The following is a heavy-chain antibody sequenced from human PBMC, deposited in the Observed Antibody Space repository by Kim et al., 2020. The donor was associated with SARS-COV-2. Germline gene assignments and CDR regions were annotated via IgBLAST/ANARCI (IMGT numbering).Heavy chain of an antibody. J-gene: IGHJ6*03. CDR1: GGSISSYY. D-gene: IGHD5-12*01. CDR2: IYYSGST. Sequence: SETLSLTCTVSGGSISSYYWSWIRQPPGKGLEWIGYIYYSGSTNYNPSLKSRVTISVDTSKNQFSLKLSSVTAADTAVYYCARHTLIGWVATSVYMDVWGKGTTVTVSS. CDR3: ARHTLIGWVATSVYMDV. V-gene: IGHV4-59*08.